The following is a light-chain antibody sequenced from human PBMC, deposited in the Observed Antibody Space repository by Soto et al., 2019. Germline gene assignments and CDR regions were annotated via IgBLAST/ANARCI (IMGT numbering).Light chain of an antibody. CDR2: GVS. V-gene: IGKV3D-20*02. J-gene: IGKJ5*01. CDR3: QQRSNWPPIT. CDR1: QSVSSNY. Sequence: IVLTQSPGTLSLSPWERATLSCRASQSVSSNYLAWYQQKPGQAPRLLVSGVSTRATGIPDRFGGSGSGTDFTLTISRLEPEDFAVYYCQQRSNWPPITFGQGTRLEIK.